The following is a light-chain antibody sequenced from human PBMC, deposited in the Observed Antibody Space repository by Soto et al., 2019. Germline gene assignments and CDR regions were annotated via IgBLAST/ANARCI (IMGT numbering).Light chain of an antibody. J-gene: IGKJ1*01. V-gene: IGKV3-20*01. CDR3: QQYGSSLPWT. CDR1: QSVSSNY. Sequence: EIVLTQSPGTLSLSPGERATLSCRASQSVSSNYLAWFQRKFGQAPRLVIYGASSRATGIPDRFSGSGSGTDFTLTISRLEPEDFAVYYCQQYGSSLPWTFGQGTKVEIK. CDR2: GAS.